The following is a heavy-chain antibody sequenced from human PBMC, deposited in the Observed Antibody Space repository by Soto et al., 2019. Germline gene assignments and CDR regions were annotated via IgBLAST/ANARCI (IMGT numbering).Heavy chain of an antibody. D-gene: IGHD3-10*01. CDR3: AREPRGGYFDY. CDR1: GFAFSSYG. V-gene: IGHV3-33*01. CDR2: IWYDGSNK. J-gene: IGHJ4*02. Sequence: QVQLVESGGGVVQPGRSLRLSCAASGFAFSSYGMHWVRQAPGKGLEWVAVIWYDGSNKYYADSVKGRFTISRDNSKNTLYLQMNSLRAEDTAVYYCAREPRGGYFDYWGQGTLVTVSS.